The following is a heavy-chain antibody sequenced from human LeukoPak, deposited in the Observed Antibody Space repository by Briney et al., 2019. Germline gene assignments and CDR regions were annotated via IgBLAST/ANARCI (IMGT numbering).Heavy chain of an antibody. Sequence: GGSLRLSCAASGFNFGGFSMSWVRQAPGKGLEWVTHMNEYGGDIFYVDSVKDRFTISRDNAKNSLYLQMNSLRAEDTALYYCAKDGSWGVTYYFDYWGQGTLVTVSS. CDR2: MNEYGGDI. CDR3: AKDGSWGVTYYFDY. J-gene: IGHJ4*02. CDR1: GFNFGGFS. D-gene: IGHD3-16*01. V-gene: IGHV3-7*03.